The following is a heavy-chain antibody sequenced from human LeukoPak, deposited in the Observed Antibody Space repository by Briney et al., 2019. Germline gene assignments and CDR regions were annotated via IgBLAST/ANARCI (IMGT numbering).Heavy chain of an antibody. Sequence: SQTLSLTCAVSGGSISSGGYSWSWIRQPPGKGLEWIGYIYHSGSTYYNPSLKSRVTISVDRSKNQFSLKLSSVTAADTAVYYCARATAAPPFAFDIWGQGTMVTVSS. CDR2: IYHSGST. CDR3: ARATAAPPFAFDI. D-gene: IGHD4-17*01. CDR1: GGSISSGGYS. V-gene: IGHV4-30-2*01. J-gene: IGHJ3*02.